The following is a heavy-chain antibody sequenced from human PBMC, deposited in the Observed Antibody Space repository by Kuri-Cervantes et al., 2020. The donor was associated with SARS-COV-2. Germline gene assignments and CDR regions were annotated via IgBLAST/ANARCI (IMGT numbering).Heavy chain of an antibody. CDR3: ASGGYLNLDY. V-gene: IGHV3-48*02. Sequence: GESLKISCAASGFTFSSYSMNWVRQAPGKGLEWVSYISSSSSTIYYADSVKSRFTISRDNAKNSLYLQMNSLRDEDTAVYYCASGGYLNLDYWGQGTLVTVSS. J-gene: IGHJ4*02. CDR1: GFTFSSYS. D-gene: IGHD1-26*01. CDR2: ISSSSSTI.